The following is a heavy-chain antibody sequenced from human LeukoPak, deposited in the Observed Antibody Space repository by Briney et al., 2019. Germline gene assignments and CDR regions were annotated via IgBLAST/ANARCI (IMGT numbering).Heavy chain of an antibody. Sequence: GGSLRLSCAASGFTFSSYAMSWVRQAPVKGLEWVSAISGSGGSTYYADSVKGRFTISRDNSKNTLYLQMNSLRAEDTAVYYCAKDGFLEWLARPQWVYYMDAWGKGTTVTVSS. V-gene: IGHV3-23*01. CDR3: AKDGFLEWLARPQWVYYMDA. J-gene: IGHJ6*03. CDR1: GFTFSSYA. CDR2: ISGSGGST. D-gene: IGHD3-3*01.